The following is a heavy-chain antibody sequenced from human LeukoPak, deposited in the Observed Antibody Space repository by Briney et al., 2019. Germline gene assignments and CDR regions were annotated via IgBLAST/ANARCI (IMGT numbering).Heavy chain of an antibody. CDR3: ASKSTDHGELRFDY. J-gene: IGHJ4*02. V-gene: IGHV4-59*01. D-gene: IGHD4-17*01. CDR2: TYNSGGT. CDR1: GGSISIYY. Sequence: SETLSPTCTVSGGSISIYYWNWVRQPPGKGLEWIGYTYNSGGTDYNTDYNPSLRSRVTISVDTSKNQFSLKVNSVTAADTGVYYCASKSTDHGELRFDYWGQGTLVTVSS.